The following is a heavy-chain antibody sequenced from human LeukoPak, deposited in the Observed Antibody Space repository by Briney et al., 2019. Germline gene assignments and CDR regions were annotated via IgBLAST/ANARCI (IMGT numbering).Heavy chain of an antibody. Sequence: GESLKISCKGSGYSFTSYWIGWVRRMPGKGLEWMGIIYPGDSDTRYSPSFQGQVTISADKSISTAYLQWSSLKASDTAMYYCARLPNIAAAGTWADYWGQGTLVTVSS. CDR1: GYSFTSYW. D-gene: IGHD6-13*01. CDR3: ARLPNIAAAGTWADY. J-gene: IGHJ4*02. CDR2: IYPGDSDT. V-gene: IGHV5-51*01.